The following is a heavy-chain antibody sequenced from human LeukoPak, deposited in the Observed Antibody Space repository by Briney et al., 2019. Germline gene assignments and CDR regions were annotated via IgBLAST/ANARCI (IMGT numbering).Heavy chain of an antibody. V-gene: IGHV4-39*01. D-gene: IGHD1-26*01. CDR1: GGSISSSSYY. CDR2: IYYSGST. Sequence: SSETLSLTCTVSGGSISSSSYYWGCIRQPPGKGLEWIGSIYYSGSTYYNPSLKSRVTISVDTSKNQFSLKLSLVTAADTAVYYCARRTASGSYYLDYWGQGTLVTVSS. CDR3: ARRTASGSYYLDY. J-gene: IGHJ4*02.